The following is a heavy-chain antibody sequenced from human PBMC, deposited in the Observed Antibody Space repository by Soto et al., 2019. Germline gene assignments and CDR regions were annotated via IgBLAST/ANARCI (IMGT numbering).Heavy chain of an antibody. D-gene: IGHD3-10*01. J-gene: IGHJ6*02. CDR2: ISYDGSNK. Sequence: GGSLRLSCAASGFTFSSYAMHWVRQAPGKGLEWVAVISYDGSNKYYADSVKGRFTISRDNSKNTLYLQMNSLRAEDTAVYYCASDVLLWFGELSYGMDVWGQGTTVTVSS. V-gene: IGHV3-30-3*01. CDR3: ASDVLLWFGELSYGMDV. CDR1: GFTFSSYA.